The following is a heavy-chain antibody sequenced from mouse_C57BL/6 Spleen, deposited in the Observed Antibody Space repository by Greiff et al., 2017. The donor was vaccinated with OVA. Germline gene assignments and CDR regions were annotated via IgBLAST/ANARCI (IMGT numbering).Heavy chain of an antibody. CDR2: IYPGNSDT. J-gene: IGHJ2*01. V-gene: IGHV1-5*01. D-gene: IGHD1-1*02. CDR1: GYTFTSYW. Sequence: VQLQQSGTVLARPGASVKMSCKTSGYTFTSYWMHWVKQRPGPGLEWIGAIYPGNSDTSYNQKFKGKAKLTAVTSASTAYMELSSLTNEDSAVYYCTRFLLDYGDYFDYWGQGTTLTVSS. CDR3: TRFLLDYGDYFDY.